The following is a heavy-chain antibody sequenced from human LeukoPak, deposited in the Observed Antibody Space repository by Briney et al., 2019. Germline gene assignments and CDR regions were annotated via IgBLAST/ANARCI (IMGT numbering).Heavy chain of an antibody. CDR2: INQSGST. Sequence: SETLSLTCAVYGGSFSDYYWSWIRQPPGKGPEWIGEINQSGSTNHNPSLKSRVTISVDTSKNQFSLKLSSVTAADTAVYYCAQGHDYGDYLNWFDPWGQGTLVTVSS. CDR1: GGSFSDYY. V-gene: IGHV4-34*01. CDR3: AQGHDYGDYLNWFDP. D-gene: IGHD4-17*01. J-gene: IGHJ5*02.